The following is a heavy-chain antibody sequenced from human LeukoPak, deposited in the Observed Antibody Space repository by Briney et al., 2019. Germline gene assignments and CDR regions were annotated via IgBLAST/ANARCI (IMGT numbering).Heavy chain of an antibody. V-gene: IGHV4-39*01. CDR3: ASQLRYCSSTSCSLNWSDP. Sequence: PSETLSLTCTVSGASISSNTYYWGWIRQPPGTGLEWIGSIFYSGATYYNPSLKSRLTISVDTSKNQFSLKLSSVTAADTAVYYCASQLRYCSSTSCSLNWSDPWGQGTLVTVAS. J-gene: IGHJ5*02. CDR2: IFYSGAT. D-gene: IGHD2-2*01. CDR1: GASISSNTYY.